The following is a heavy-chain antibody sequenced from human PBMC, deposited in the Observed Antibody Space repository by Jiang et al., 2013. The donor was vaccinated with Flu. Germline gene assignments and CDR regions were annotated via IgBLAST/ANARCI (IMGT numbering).Heavy chain of an antibody. V-gene: IGHV4-59*12. CDR3: ARDQGCSSTSCYWDAFDI. CDR1: SSYY. D-gene: IGHD2-2*01. Sequence: SSYYWSWIRQPPGKGLEWIGYIYYSGSTNYNPSLKSRVTISVDTSKNQFSLKLSSVTAADTAVYYCARDQGCSSTSCYWDAFDIWGQGTMVTVSS. J-gene: IGHJ3*02. CDR2: IYYSGST.